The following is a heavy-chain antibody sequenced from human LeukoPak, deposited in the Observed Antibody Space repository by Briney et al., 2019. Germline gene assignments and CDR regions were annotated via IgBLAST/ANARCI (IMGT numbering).Heavy chain of an antibody. D-gene: IGHD6-13*01. J-gene: IGHJ4*02. CDR1: GFTFSSYG. V-gene: IGHV3-30*02. Sequence: PGGSLRLSCAASGFTFSSYGMHWVRQAPGKGLEWVAFIRYHGSDKYYADSVKGRFTISRDNSKNTLSLQMNSLRAEDTAVYYCAKSPSSWKFDDWGQGTLVTVSS. CDR2: IRYHGSDK. CDR3: AKSPSSWKFDD.